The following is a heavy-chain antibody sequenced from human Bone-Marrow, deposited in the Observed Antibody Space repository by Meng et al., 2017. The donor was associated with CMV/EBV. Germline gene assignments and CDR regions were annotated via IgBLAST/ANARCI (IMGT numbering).Heavy chain of an antibody. CDR1: GGSFSGYY. V-gene: IGHV4-34*01. CDR2: INHSGST. Sequence: SETLSLTCAVYGGSFSGYYWSWIRQPPGKGLEWIGEINHSGSTNYNPSLKSRVTISVDTSKNQFSLKLSSVTAADTAVYYCAGGVESFDYWGQGTRVTVSS. CDR3: AGGVESFDY. J-gene: IGHJ4*02.